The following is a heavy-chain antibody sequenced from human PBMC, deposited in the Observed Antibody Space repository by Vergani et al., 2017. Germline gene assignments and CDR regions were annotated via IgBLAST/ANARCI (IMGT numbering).Heavy chain of an antibody. J-gene: IGHJ6*02. CDR2: INPSGGST. D-gene: IGHD6-13*01. Sequence: QVQLVQSGAEVKKPGASVKVSCKASGYTFTSYYMYWVRQAPGQGLEWMGIINPSGGSTSYAQKFQGRVTMTRDTSTSTVYMELSSLRSEDTAVYYCARDRNIAAAAYYYYYGMDVWGQGTTVTVSS. CDR1: GYTFTSYY. CDR3: ARDRNIAAAAYYYYYGMDV. V-gene: IGHV1-46*03.